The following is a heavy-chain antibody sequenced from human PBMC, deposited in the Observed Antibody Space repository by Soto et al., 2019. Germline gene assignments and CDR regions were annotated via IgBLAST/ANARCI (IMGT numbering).Heavy chain of an antibody. V-gene: IGHV1-2*04. Sequence: VASVKVSCKASGYTFTGYYMHWVRQAPGQGLEWMGWINPNSGGTNYAQKFQGWVTMTRDTSISTAYMELSRLRSDDTAVYYCARDLFGSSPYGMAVWGQGTTVTVSS. D-gene: IGHD6-6*01. J-gene: IGHJ6*02. CDR1: GYTFTGYY. CDR3: ARDLFGSSPYGMAV. CDR2: INPNSGGT.